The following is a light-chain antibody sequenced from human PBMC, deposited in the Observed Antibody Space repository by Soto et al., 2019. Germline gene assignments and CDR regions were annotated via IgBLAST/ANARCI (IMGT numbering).Light chain of an antibody. J-gene: IGLJ2*01. CDR3: QSADSSGTYPVV. CDR2: KDS. V-gene: IGLV3-25*03. Sequence: SYELTQPPSVSVSPGQTARITCSGDALPKQYAYWYQQKPGQAPVLVLYKDSETPSGIPERFSGSSSGTTVTLTISGVQAEDEADYYCQSADSSGTYPVVFGGGTKLTVL. CDR1: ALPKQY.